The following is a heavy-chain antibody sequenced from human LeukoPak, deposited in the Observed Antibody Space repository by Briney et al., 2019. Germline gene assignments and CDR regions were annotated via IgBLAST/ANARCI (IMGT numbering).Heavy chain of an antibody. CDR2: IYYSGST. CDR3: AREANGSDYYHDAFDI. CDR1: GGSISSHY. J-gene: IGHJ3*02. Sequence: PSETLSLTCTVSGGSISSHYWSWIRQPPGKGLEWIGYIYYSGSTNYNPSLKSRVTISVDTSKNQFSLKLSSVTAADTAVYYCAREANGSDYYHDAFDIWGQGTIVTVSS. V-gene: IGHV4-59*11. D-gene: IGHD3-22*01.